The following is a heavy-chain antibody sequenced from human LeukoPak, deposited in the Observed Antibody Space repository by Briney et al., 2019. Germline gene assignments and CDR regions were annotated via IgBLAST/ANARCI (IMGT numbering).Heavy chain of an antibody. CDR2: INHSGST. J-gene: IGHJ4*02. CDR3: ARISSGWYVGLDY. Sequence: SETLSLTCAVYGGSFSGYYWSWIRQPPGKGLEWIGEINHSGSTNYNPSLKSRVTISVDTSKNQFSLKLSSVTAADTAVYYCARISSGWYVGLDYWGQGTLVTVSS. CDR1: GGSFSGYY. V-gene: IGHV4-34*01. D-gene: IGHD6-19*01.